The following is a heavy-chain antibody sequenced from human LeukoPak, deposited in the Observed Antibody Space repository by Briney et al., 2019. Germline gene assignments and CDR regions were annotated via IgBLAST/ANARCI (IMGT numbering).Heavy chain of an antibody. V-gene: IGHV4-34*01. CDR1: GGSFSGYY. J-gene: IGHJ4*02. CDR3: ARGIVGAIFPYFDY. Sequence: SETLSLTCAVYGGSFSGYYWSWIRQPPGKGLEWIGEINHSGSTNYNPSLKSRVTISVDTSKNQFSLKLSSVTAADTAVYYCARGIVGAIFPYFDYWGQGTLVTVSS. CDR2: INHSGST. D-gene: IGHD1-26*01.